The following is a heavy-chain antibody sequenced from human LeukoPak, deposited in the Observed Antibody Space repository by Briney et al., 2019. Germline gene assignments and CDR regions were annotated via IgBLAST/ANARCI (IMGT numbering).Heavy chain of an antibody. CDR2: INPSGGST. J-gene: IGHJ4*02. D-gene: IGHD3-22*01. CDR1: GYTFNSYG. V-gene: IGHV1-46*02. CDR3: ARAGYDSSGYYSY. Sequence: ASVKVPCKASGYTFNSYGISWVRQAPGQGLEWMGIINPSGGSTSYAQKFQDRVTMTRDTSTRTVYMELSSLRSEDRAVYYCARAGYDSSGYYSYWGQGTLVTVSS.